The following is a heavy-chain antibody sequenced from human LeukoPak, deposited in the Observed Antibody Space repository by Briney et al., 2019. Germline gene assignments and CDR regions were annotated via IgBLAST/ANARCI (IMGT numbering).Heavy chain of an antibody. Sequence: PGGSLRLSCAASGFTVSSNYMSWVRQAPGKGLEWVSVIYSGGSTYYADSVKGRFTISRDNSKNTLYLQMNSLRGEDTAVYYCAVGYCSGGSCYYHWGQGTLVTVSS. J-gene: IGHJ1*01. D-gene: IGHD2-15*01. V-gene: IGHV3-66*01. CDR1: GFTVSSNY. CDR2: IYSGGST. CDR3: AVGYCSGGSCYYH.